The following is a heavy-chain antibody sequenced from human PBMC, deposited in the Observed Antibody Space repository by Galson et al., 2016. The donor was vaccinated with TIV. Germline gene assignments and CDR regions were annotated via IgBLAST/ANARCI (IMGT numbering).Heavy chain of an antibody. J-gene: IGHJ4*02. Sequence: SLRLSCAASGFTFSSYAMSWVRQAPGKGLEWVSGISAGDSTYYEDSVKGRFTISRDNSKNTLYLQMNSLRAEDTAVYYCATDDSFSGRYYDYWGQETLVTVSA. CDR3: ATDDSFSGRYYDY. CDR1: GFTFSSYA. CDR2: ISAGDST. V-gene: IGHV3-23*01. D-gene: IGHD1-26*01.